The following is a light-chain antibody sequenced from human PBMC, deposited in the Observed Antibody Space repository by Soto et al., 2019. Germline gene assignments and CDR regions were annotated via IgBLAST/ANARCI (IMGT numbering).Light chain of an antibody. J-gene: IGKJ2*01. CDR3: QQSYSTLYS. CDR2: AAS. Sequence: DIQMTQSPSSLSASVGDRVTITCRASQSISRYLNWYQQKVGKAPKLMIYAASTLQSGVPSRCSGSGSATDFTVTISSLQPEDVATYYYQQSYSTLYSFGQGTKLDIK. V-gene: IGKV1-39*01. CDR1: QSISRY.